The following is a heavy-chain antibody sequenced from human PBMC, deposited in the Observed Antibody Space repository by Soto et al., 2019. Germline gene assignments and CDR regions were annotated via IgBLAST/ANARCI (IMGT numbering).Heavy chain of an antibody. CDR2: INPNSGGT. CDR3: ARDFGIVGATPCPYY. J-gene: IGHJ4*02. D-gene: IGHD1-26*01. Sequence: GASVKVSCKASGYTFTGYYMHWVRQAPGQGLEWMGWINPNSGGTNYAQKFQGWVTMTRDTSISTAYMELSRLRSDDTAVYYCARDFGIVGATPCPYYWGQGTLVTVSS. V-gene: IGHV1-2*04. CDR1: GYTFTGYY.